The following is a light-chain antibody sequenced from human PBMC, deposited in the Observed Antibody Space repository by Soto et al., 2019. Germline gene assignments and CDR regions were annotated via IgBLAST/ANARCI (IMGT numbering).Light chain of an antibody. CDR3: QHYSTWLWT. CDR1: QRVSSK. Sequence: EIVMTQSPATLSVSPWEKATLSCRASQRVSSKLAWYQQKPGQGRRLLIYGASSRATGIPARFSGRGSGTEFTLTISSLQSEDFAVYYCQHYSTWLWTFGQGTKVDMK. CDR2: GAS. J-gene: IGKJ1*01. V-gene: IGKV3-15*01.